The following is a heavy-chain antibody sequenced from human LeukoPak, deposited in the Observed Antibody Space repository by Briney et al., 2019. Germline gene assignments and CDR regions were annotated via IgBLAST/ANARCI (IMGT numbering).Heavy chain of an antibody. CDR2: INQDGSEK. V-gene: IGHV3-7*05. J-gene: IGHJ3*02. CDR1: GFTFSNYW. Sequence: GGSLRLSCAASGFTFSNYWMTWVRQAPGKGLEWVANINQDGSEKYYVDSVKGRFTLSRDNAKNSLYLQMHSLRAEDTAVYYCARYCGGDCYTPHVAFDIWGQGTMVTVSS. CDR3: ARYCGGDCYTPHVAFDI. D-gene: IGHD2-21*02.